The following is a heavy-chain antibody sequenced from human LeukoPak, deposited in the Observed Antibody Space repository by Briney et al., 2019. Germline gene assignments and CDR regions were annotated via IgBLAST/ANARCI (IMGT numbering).Heavy chain of an antibody. V-gene: IGHV5-51*01. Sequence: GESLKISCKGSGYSFTSYWIGWVRQIPGKGLEWMRIIYPGDSYTGYRPSFHGQVTISADKSISTAYLQWSSLKASDTAMYNCARQVGSGSSRYYYGMDVWGEGTTVTVSS. J-gene: IGHJ6*01. CDR2: IYPGDSYT. D-gene: IGHD3-10*01. CDR3: ARQVGSGSSRYYYGMDV. CDR1: GYSFTSYW.